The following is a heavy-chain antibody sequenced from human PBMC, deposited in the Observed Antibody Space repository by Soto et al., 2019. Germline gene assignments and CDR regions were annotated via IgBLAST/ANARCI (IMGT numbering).Heavy chain of an antibody. CDR3: AREGEASGWHVLES. CDR2: TYYRSKWYN. J-gene: IGHJ4*02. D-gene: IGHD6-19*01. CDR1: GDSVSSNSAA. V-gene: IGHV6-1*01. Sequence: KQSPTLSLTCAISGDSVSSNSAAWNWIRQSPWRGLEWLGRTYYRSKWYNDYAESVKSRITINPDTSKNQFSLQLNSVTPEDTAVYYCAREGEASGWHVLESWGQGTLVTVSS.